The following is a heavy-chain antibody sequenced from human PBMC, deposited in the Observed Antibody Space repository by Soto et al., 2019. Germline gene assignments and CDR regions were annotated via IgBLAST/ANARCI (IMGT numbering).Heavy chain of an antibody. J-gene: IGHJ3*02. CDR1: GYTFSEYG. Sequence: QAHLVQSGAEVKKPGASVKVSCKASGYTFSEYGVSWVRQAPGQGLQWMGWISAHNGDTNYAQKIQGRVTMTIDTSTSKAYMELRSLRSDDTAVYYCARGGTAAAGTRAYDIWGQGTMVTVSS. CDR2: ISAHNGDT. D-gene: IGHD6-13*01. V-gene: IGHV1-18*01. CDR3: ARGGTAAAGTRAYDI.